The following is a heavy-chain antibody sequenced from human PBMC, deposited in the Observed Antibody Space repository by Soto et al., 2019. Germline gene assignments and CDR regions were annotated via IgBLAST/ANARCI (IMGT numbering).Heavy chain of an antibody. D-gene: IGHD3-22*01. V-gene: IGHV3-23*01. CDR2: ISGSGGST. J-gene: IGHJ6*02. CDR1: GFTFSSYA. Sequence: EVQLLESGGGLVQPGGSLRLSCAASGFTFSSYAMSWVRQAPGKGLEWVSAISGSGGSTYYADSVKGRFTISRDNFKNTLYLQMNTLRAEDTAVYYCAKNWLTVYYYYGMDVWGQGTTVTVSS. CDR3: AKNWLTVYYYYGMDV.